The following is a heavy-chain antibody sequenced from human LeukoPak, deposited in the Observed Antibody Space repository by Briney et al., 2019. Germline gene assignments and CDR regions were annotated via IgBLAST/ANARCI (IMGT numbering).Heavy chain of an antibody. J-gene: IGHJ4*02. Sequence: ASVKVSCKASGYTFTSYAMHWVRQAPGQGLEWMGWISSYNGDTKYAQKVQGRVTVTTDTSTSTAYMELRSLSLDDTAVYYCARGDYGGGFDYWGQGTLVTVSS. CDR3: ARGDYGGGFDY. CDR1: GYTFTSYA. V-gene: IGHV1-18*01. D-gene: IGHD4-23*01. CDR2: ISSYNGDT.